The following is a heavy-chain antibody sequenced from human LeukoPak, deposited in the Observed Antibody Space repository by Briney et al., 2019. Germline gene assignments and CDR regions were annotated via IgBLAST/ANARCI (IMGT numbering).Heavy chain of an antibody. J-gene: IGHJ4*02. D-gene: IGHD2-15*01. CDR1: GGTFRSYA. Sequence: SVKVSCKASGGTFRSYAISWVRQAPGQGLEWMGGIIPILKTTNYARKFQGRVTITADESTSTAYMELSSLRSEDTAVYYCAREDLIRESVVAATGLLAYWGQGTLVTVSS. CDR3: AREDLIRESVVAATGLLAY. V-gene: IGHV1-69*13. CDR2: IIPILKTT.